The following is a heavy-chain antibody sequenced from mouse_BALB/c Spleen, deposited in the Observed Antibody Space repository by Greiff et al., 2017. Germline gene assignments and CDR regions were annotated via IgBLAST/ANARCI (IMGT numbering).Heavy chain of an antibody. CDR3: ARKTTGYLDY. D-gene: IGHD2-13*01. CDR2: IDPYYGGT. J-gene: IGHJ2*01. CDR1: GYSFTGYN. V-gene: IGHV1S135*01. Sequence: EVKLVESGPELEKPGASVKISCTASGYSFTGYNMHWVKQSNGKSLEWIGNIDPYYGGTSYNQKFKGKATLTVDKSSSTAYMQLKSLTSEDSAVYYCARKTTGYLDYWGQGTTLTVSS.